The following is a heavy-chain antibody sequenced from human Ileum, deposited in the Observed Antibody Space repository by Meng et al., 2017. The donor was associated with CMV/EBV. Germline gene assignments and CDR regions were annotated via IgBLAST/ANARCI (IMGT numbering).Heavy chain of an antibody. D-gene: IGHD4-17*01. CDR3: AREENTVNQFEY. J-gene: IGHJ4*02. V-gene: IGHV4-4*07. CDR1: GGSISTYY. CDR2: INAGGST. Sequence: QVRLQESGPGRVKPSETRSLTCAVSGGSISTYYWTWVRQPAGKGLEWIGRINAGGSTNDNPSLESRVTMSVDTSKNQFSLKVTSVTAADTAVYYCAREENTVNQFEYWGQGTLVTVSS.